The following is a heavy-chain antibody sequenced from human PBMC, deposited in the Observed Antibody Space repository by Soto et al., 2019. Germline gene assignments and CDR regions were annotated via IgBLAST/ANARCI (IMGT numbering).Heavy chain of an antibody. CDR2: ISTYTGNT. V-gene: IGHV1-18*01. CDR1: GYTFSNYG. Sequence: QVPLVQSGAEVKKPGASVKVSCKASGYTFSNYGISWVRQAPGQGLEWMGWISTYTGNTNYAQKFQGRVTMTTDTSRSTAYMEVRSLRSDDTAFYYCARDRDIVNMVMFDYWGQGTLVTVSS. J-gene: IGHJ4*02. CDR3: ARDRDIVNMVMFDY. D-gene: IGHD2-15*01.